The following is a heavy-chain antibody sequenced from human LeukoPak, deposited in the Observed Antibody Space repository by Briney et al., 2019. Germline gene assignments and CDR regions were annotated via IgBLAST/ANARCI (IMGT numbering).Heavy chain of an antibody. V-gene: IGHV4-59*01. J-gene: IGHJ4*02. D-gene: IGHD6-13*01. CDR2: IYYSGST. CDR1: GGSISSYY. Sequence: PSETLSLTCAVSGGSISSYYWSWIRQPPGKGLEWIGYIYYSGSTNYNPSLKSRVTISVDTSKNQFSLKLSSVTAADTAVYYCARQGKLVQGFDYWGQGTLVTVSS. CDR3: ARQGKLVQGFDY.